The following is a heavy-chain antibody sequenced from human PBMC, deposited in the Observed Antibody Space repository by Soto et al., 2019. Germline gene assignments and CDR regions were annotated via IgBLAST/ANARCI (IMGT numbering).Heavy chain of an antibody. V-gene: IGHV3-21*01. J-gene: IGHJ6*03. CDR2: ISSESSYI. Sequence: GGSLRLSCEVSGFSFSTYSINWVRQAPGKGLEWVSSISSESSYIYYADSVKGRFTTSRDNAKSSLYLQMSSLRVEDTAVYYCARGLLASTNYYYYYMDVWGKGTTVTVSS. CDR3: ARGLLASTNYYYYYMDV. D-gene: IGHD5-12*01. CDR1: GFSFSTYS.